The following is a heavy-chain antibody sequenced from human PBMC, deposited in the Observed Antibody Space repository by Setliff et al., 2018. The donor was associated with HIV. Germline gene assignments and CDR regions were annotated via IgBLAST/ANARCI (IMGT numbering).Heavy chain of an antibody. Sequence: PSETLSLTCTVAGVSISSRSSYWGWIRQPPEKGLEWIGNVYYNGKTYNNPSLKSRVTVSVDTSKNQFSLKMSAVTAADTGMYYCVRLTGYCSGDSCFSGEFDYWGQGALVTVSS. V-gene: IGHV4-39*01. CDR1: GVSISSRSSY. D-gene: IGHD2-15*01. CDR3: VRLTGYCSGDSCFSGEFDY. CDR2: VYYNGKT. J-gene: IGHJ4*02.